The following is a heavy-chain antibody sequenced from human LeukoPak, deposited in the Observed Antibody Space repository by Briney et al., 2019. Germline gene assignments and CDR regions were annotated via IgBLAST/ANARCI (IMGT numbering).Heavy chain of an antibody. V-gene: IGHV3-74*01. J-gene: IGHJ4*02. D-gene: IGHD3-9*01. CDR3: ARDGYDVLTGSYYFDY. CDR2: INTDGSSA. CDR1: GFTFSNYW. Sequence: GGSLRLSCAASGFTFSNYWMNWVRQAPGKGLVWVSRINTDGSSASYADSVKGRVTISRDNAKNTLYMQMSSLRAEDTALYYCARDGYDVLTGSYYFDYRGQGTLVTVSS.